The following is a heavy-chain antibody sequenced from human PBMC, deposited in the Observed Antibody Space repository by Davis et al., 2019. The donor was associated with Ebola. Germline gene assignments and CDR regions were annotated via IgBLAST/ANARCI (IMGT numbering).Heavy chain of an antibody. Sequence: MPGGSLRLSCTVSGGSISRSSYYWSWIRQPPGKGLEWIGYIYYSGSTNYNPSLKSRVTISVDTSKNQFSLRLSSVTASDTAVYYCARDWSSTWYSFSEDRYNFDYWGQGILVTVSS. V-gene: IGHV4-61*01. CDR1: GGSISRSSYY. J-gene: IGHJ4*02. CDR2: IYYSGST. D-gene: IGHD6-13*01. CDR3: ARDWSSTWYSFSEDRYNFDY.